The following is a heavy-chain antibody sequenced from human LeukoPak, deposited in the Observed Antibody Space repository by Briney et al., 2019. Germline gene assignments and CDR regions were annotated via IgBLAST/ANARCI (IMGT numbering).Heavy chain of an antibody. CDR3: ARGRPDGSGSYYKFDP. D-gene: IGHD3-10*01. Sequence: SETLSLTCTVSAGSISSSNYYWGWIRQPPGKGLEWIGSIYYSGRTYYTPSLNSRVTISVDTSKKQFSLKLSSVTAADTAVYYCARGRPDGSGSYYKFDPWGQGTLVTVSS. V-gene: IGHV4-39*01. CDR1: AGSISSSNYY. J-gene: IGHJ5*02. CDR2: IYYSGRT.